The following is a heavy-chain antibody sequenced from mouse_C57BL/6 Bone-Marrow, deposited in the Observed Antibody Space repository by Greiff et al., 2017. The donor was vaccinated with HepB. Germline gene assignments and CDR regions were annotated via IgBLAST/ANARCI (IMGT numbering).Heavy chain of an antibody. D-gene: IGHD2-2*01. CDR1: GYTFTDYY. CDR2: IYPGSGNT. V-gene: IGHV1-76*01. Sequence: VQLQQSGAELVRPGASVKLSCKASGYTFTDYYINWVKQRPGQGLEWIARIYPGSGNTYYNEKFKGKATLTAEKSSSTAYMQLSSLTSEDSAVYFCAREVTMGYYYAMDYWGQGTSVTVSS. CDR3: AREVTMGYYYAMDY. J-gene: IGHJ4*01.